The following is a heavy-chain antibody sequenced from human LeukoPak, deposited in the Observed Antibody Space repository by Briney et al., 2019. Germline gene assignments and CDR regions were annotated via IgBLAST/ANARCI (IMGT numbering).Heavy chain of an antibody. V-gene: IGHV3-23*01. Sequence: PGGSLRLSCAASGFTFSSYAMSWVRQAPGKGLEWVSSISCSNDNTYYADSVKDRFTISRDNSKNTLSLQMNSLRAEDTAVYYCAKGRGTTVNSAANYWGQGTLVTVSS. CDR1: GFTFSSYA. J-gene: IGHJ4*02. CDR2: ISCSNDNT. CDR3: AKGRGTTVNSAANY. D-gene: IGHD4-17*01.